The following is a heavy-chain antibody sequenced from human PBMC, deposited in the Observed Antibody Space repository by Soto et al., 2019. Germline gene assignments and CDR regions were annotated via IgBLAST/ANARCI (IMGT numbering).Heavy chain of an antibody. CDR2: ISSSSTYI. CDR3: ASLRGYVELRSASDF. D-gene: IGHD5-12*01. CDR1: GFIFSGYS. V-gene: IGHV3-21*01. J-gene: IGHJ4*02. Sequence: EVQLVESGGGLVKPGGSLRLSCAASGFIFSGYSMNWVRQAPGEGLEWVASISSSSTYINYADSVKGRFTISRDNAKNSLYLQMSSLRGDDTAIYYCASLRGYVELRSASDFWGQGTLVTVSS.